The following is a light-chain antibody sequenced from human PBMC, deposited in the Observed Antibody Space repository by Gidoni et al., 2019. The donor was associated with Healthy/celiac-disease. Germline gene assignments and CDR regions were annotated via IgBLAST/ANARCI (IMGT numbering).Light chain of an antibody. CDR3: CSYAGSPWV. V-gene: IGLV2-23*01. CDR2: EGS. J-gene: IGLJ1*01. Sequence: QSALTQPASGSGSPGQSITISCTGTSSDVGSYNLVSWYQQHPGKAPKLMIYEGSKRPSGVSNRFSGSKSGNTASLTISGLQAEDEADYYCCSYAGSPWVFGTGTKVTVL. CDR1: SSDVGSYNL.